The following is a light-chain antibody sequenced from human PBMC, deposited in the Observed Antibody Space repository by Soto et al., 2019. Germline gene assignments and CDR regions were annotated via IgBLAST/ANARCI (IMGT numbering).Light chain of an antibody. J-gene: IGKJ4*01. CDR1: QSVADC. Sequence: EIVLTQSPATLSLSPGEGATLSCRASQSVADCLAWYQHKPGLAPRLLIYDASIMATGIPARFSVSGSGTDFTLTVSSLEPEDFAVYFCQQRCAWPLTVGGGTKVEV. V-gene: IGKV3-11*01. CDR2: DAS. CDR3: QQRCAWPLT.